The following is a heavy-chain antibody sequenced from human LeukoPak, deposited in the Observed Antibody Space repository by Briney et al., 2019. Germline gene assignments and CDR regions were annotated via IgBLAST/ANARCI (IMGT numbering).Heavy chain of an antibody. CDR1: GVNVSSNY. CDR2: IYSGGST. D-gene: IGHD1-26*01. Sequence: GGSLRLSCAASGVNVSSNYMSWVRQAPGKGLEWVSVIYSGGSTYYADSVKGRFTISRDNSKNTLYLQMNSLRAEDTAVYYCATRGISGSHDYWGQGTLVTVSS. V-gene: IGHV3-53*01. CDR3: ATRGISGSHDY. J-gene: IGHJ4*02.